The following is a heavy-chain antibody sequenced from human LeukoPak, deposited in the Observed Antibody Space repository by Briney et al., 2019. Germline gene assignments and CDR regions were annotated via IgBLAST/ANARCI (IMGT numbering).Heavy chain of an antibody. CDR2: INHSGST. D-gene: IGHD4-17*01. CDR3: ARPYYGDYMNGDY. CDR1: GGSFSGYY. J-gene: IGHJ4*02. V-gene: IGHV4-34*01. Sequence: PSETLSLTCAVYGGSFSGYYWSWIRQPPGKGLEWIGEINHSGSTNYNPSLKSRATISVDTSKNQFSLKLSSVTAADTAVYYCARPYYGDYMNGDYWGQGTLVTVSS.